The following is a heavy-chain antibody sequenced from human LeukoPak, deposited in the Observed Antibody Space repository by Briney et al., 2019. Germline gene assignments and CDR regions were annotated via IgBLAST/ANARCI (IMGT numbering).Heavy chain of an antibody. Sequence: PGRSLRLSCAASRFTFSSYAMNWVRQAPGKGLEWVSGISGSGGNTNYADSVKGRFTISRDNSKNTLYLQMNSPRAEDTAVYYCAKLGEKVVPAAIVDYWGQGTPVTVSS. J-gene: IGHJ4*02. CDR1: RFTFSSYA. CDR2: ISGSGGNT. CDR3: AKLGEKVVPAAIVDY. D-gene: IGHD2-2*02. V-gene: IGHV3-23*01.